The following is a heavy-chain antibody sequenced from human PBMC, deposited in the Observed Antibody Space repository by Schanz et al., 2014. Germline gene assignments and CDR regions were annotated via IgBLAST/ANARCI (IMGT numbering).Heavy chain of an antibody. D-gene: IGHD6-6*01. Sequence: EVQLVESGGGLVNPGGSLRLSCAASGLTFSSAWMGWVRQAPGKGLEWVGRLKSKTDGGTTDYAAPVKGRFTISRDDSKNTLYLQMNFLKTEDTAVYFCTTDRGITVRPLFDYWGHGTLVTVAS. V-gene: IGHV3-15*01. CDR2: LKSKTDGGTT. CDR3: TTDRGITVRPLFDY. CDR1: GLTFSSAW. J-gene: IGHJ4*01.